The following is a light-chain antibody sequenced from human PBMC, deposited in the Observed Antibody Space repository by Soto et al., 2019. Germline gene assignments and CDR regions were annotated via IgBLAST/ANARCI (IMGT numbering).Light chain of an antibody. Sequence: EIVVTQSPGTLSLSPGERATLSCRASQIVSSSYLAWYQQKPGQAPRLLIYGASSRATGIPDRFSGSGSGTDFTLTISRLEPEDFAVYYCHQYDSSPLTFGGGTKVEIK. J-gene: IGKJ4*01. V-gene: IGKV3-20*01. CDR3: HQYDSSPLT. CDR1: QIVSSSY. CDR2: GAS.